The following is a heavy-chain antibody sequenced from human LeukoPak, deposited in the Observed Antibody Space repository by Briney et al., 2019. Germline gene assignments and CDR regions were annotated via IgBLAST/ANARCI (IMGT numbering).Heavy chain of an antibody. Sequence: GGSPRLSCAASGFTFSSYAISWVRQAPGKGLEWVSAISGSGGSTYYADSVKGRFTISRDNSKNTLYLQMNSLRAEDTAVYYCAKDRGGTMVRGATDYWGQGTLATVSS. CDR1: GFTFSSYA. CDR2: ISGSGGST. J-gene: IGHJ4*02. D-gene: IGHD3-10*01. V-gene: IGHV3-23*01. CDR3: AKDRGGTMVRGATDY.